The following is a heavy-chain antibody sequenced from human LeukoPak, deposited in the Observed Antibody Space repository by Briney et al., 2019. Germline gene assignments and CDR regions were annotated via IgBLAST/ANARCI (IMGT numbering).Heavy chain of an antibody. CDR3: ARERLRTKSFDY. CDR2: ISYDGSNK. CDR1: GFTFSSYA. Sequence: GGSLRLSCAASGFTFSSYAMHWVRQAPGKGLEWVAVISYDGSNKYYADSVKGRFTISRDNSKSTLYLQMNSLRAEDTAVYYCARERLRTKSFDYWGQGTLVTVSS. D-gene: IGHD4-17*01. J-gene: IGHJ4*02. V-gene: IGHV3-30-3*01.